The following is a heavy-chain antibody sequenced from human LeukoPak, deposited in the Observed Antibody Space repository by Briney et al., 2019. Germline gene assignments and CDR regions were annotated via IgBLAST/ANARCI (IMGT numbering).Heavy chain of an antibody. V-gene: IGHV3-23*01. CDR1: GFTFNNYA. CDR2: ISIGGDTT. J-gene: IGHJ4*02. CDR3: EKEIRPNVC. Sequence: GGSLRLSCAASGFTFNNYAMTWVRQAPGKGLEWVSSISIGGDTTYSDSVKGRFTISRDNSKKTLYLQLDSLRAEDKAIYYCEKEIRPNVCWGQGTLVTVSS. D-gene: IGHD4-17*01.